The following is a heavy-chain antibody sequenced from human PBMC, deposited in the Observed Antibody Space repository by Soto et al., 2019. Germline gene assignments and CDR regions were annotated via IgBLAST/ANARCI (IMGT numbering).Heavy chain of an antibody. J-gene: IGHJ6*03. D-gene: IGHD6-6*01. CDR2: IWYDGSNK. CDR3: ARDRVAARPVLLHMAV. Sequence: SGGSLRLSCAASGFTFSSYGMHWVRQAPGKGLEWVAVIWYDGSNKYYGDSVKGRFTISRDNSKSTLYLQIISLRVEDTAVYYCARDRVAARPVLLHMAVWGKGTTVTVSS. V-gene: IGHV3-33*01. CDR1: GFTFSSYG.